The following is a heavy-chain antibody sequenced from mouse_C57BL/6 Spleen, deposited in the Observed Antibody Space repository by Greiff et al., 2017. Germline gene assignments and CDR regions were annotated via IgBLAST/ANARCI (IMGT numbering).Heavy chain of an antibody. CDR3: ARRGEGNLGFDV. CDR1: GYTFTNYW. D-gene: IGHD2-1*01. CDR2: IYPGGGYT. V-gene: IGHV1-63*01. Sequence: VKLQQSGAELVRPGTSVKMSCKASGYTFTNYWIGWAKQRPGHGLEWIGDIYPGGGYTNYNEKFKGKATLTADKSSSTAYMQFSSLTSEDSAIYYCARRGEGNLGFDVWGTGTTVTVSS. J-gene: IGHJ1*03.